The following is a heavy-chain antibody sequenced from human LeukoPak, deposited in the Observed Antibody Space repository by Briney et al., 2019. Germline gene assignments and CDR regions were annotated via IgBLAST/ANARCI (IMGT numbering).Heavy chain of an antibody. J-gene: IGHJ4*02. CDR1: GGSISSGNDY. Sequence: PSETLSLTCTVPGGSISSGNDYRGWIRQPPGKGLEWIGTIDHSGTTNYNPSLKSRVTISADTSKDQLSLTLTSVTAVDTAIYYCVRDRGSSFWFYYWGQGTLAIVSS. CDR3: VRDRGSSFWFYY. D-gene: IGHD6-6*01. V-gene: IGHV4-39*07. CDR2: IDHSGTT.